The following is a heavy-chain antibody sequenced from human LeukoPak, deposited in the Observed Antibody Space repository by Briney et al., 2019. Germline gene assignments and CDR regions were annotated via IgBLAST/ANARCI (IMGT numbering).Heavy chain of an antibody. CDR1: GFTFSNYG. V-gene: IGHV3-23*01. CDR3: ATRPGYRALDY. Sequence: GGSLRLSCAASGFTFSNYGMNWVRQAPGKGLEWVSVISDSGGKTHYADSVKGRFTISRDNSKNTLYLQMNSLRLEDTAVYYCATRPGYRALDYWGQGTLVTVSS. D-gene: IGHD1-1*01. J-gene: IGHJ4*02. CDR2: ISDSGGKT.